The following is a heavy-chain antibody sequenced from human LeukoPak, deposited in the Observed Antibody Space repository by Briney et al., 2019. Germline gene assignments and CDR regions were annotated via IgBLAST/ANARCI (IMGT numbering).Heavy chain of an antibody. V-gene: IGHV3-11*04. CDR3: ARAALEYSSSSRAYGYYYYMDV. J-gene: IGHJ6*03. CDR1: GFTFSDYY. CDR2: ISSSGSTL. Sequence: GGSLRLSCAASGFTFSDYYMSWIRQAPGKGLEWVSYISSSGSTLYYADSVKGRFTISRDNAKNSLYLQMNSLRAEDTAVYYCARAALEYSSSSRAYGYYYYMDVWGKGTTVTVSS. D-gene: IGHD6-6*01.